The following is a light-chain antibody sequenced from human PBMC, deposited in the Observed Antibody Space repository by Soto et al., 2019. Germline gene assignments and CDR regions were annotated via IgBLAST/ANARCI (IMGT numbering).Light chain of an antibody. V-gene: IGKV1-39*01. J-gene: IGKJ4*01. CDR3: QQSSSIPLT. CDR1: QSIGAGS. Sequence: DIQLIQSPPSLSASVGGRVTITCRASQSIGAGSLNLYQQKPGKAPKLLIYAASSLQRGVPSRFSGSGSGTDFTLTIRSLQPEDFATYYCQQSSSIPLTFGGGTKV. CDR2: AAS.